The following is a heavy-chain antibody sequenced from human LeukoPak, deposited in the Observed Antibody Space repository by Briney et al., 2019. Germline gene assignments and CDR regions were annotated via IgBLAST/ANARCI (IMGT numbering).Heavy chain of an antibody. V-gene: IGHV4-34*01. J-gene: IGHJ5*02. CDR3: ARVVRGVIVISWFDP. Sequence: PSETLSLTCAVYGGSFSGYYWSWIRQPPGKGLEWIGEINHSGSTNYNPSLKSRVTISVDTSKNQFSLKLSSVTAADTAVYYCARVVRGVIVISWFDPWGQGTLVTVSS. CDR2: INHSGST. CDR1: GGSFSGYY. D-gene: IGHD3-10*01.